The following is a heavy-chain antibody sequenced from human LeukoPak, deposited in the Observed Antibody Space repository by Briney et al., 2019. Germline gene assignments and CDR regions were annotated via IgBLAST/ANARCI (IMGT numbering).Heavy chain of an antibody. CDR2: IYYSGST. CDR3: AREGNYCSGGSCYPGWFDP. CDR1: GGSISSGGSY. D-gene: IGHD2-15*01. Sequence: SETLSLTCTVSGGSISSGGSYWSWIRQHPGKGLEWIGYIYYSGSTYYNPSLKSRVTISVDTSKNPFSLKLSSVTAADTAVYYCAREGNYCSGGSCYPGWFDPWGQGTLVTVSS. J-gene: IGHJ5*02. V-gene: IGHV4-31*03.